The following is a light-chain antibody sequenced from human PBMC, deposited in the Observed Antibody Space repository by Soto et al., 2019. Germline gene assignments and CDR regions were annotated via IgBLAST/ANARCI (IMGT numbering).Light chain of an antibody. Sequence: EIVLTQSPGTLSLSLGERATLSCRASQSVSSSYLAWYQQKPGQAPRLLIYGASSRATGIPDRFSGSGSGTVFTLTISRLEPEDFAVYYCQQYGSSPNTFGQGTKLEIK. J-gene: IGKJ2*01. CDR1: QSVSSSY. CDR3: QQYGSSPNT. V-gene: IGKV3-20*01. CDR2: GAS.